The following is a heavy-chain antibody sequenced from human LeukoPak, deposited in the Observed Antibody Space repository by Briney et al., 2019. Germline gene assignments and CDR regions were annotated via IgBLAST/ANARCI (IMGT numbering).Heavy chain of an antibody. D-gene: IGHD5-18*01. Sequence: WIRQPPGKGLEWIGSIYYNPSLKSRVTISADTSKNQFSLTLGSVSATDTAVYYCVSPRGFSYGYFDYWGQGTLVTVSS. J-gene: IGHJ4*02. CDR2: I. V-gene: IGHV4-39*01. CDR3: VSPRGFSYGYFDY.